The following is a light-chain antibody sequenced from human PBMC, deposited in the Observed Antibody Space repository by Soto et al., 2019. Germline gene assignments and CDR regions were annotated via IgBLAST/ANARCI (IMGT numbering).Light chain of an antibody. CDR3: QQYGSSPWT. Sequence: ETVLTQSPGTLSLSPGERATLSCRASQTIRSNYLAWYRQTPRQPPSHLIYAASNMATGIADTFSGSGSVTAFTLIISRLEPEDFSLYYCQQYGSSPWTFDQVPKMEIK. J-gene: IGKJ1*01. CDR2: AAS. V-gene: IGKV3-20*01. CDR1: QTIRSNY.